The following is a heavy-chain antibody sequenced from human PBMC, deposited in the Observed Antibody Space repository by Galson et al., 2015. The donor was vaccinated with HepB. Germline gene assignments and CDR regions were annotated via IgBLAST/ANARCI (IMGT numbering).Heavy chain of an antibody. CDR2: ISYDGSNK. V-gene: IGHV3-30*18. CDR3: AKGSHHYDILTGYPSRWYFDL. Sequence: SLRLSCAASGFTFSSYGMHWVRQAPGKGLEWVAVISYDGSNKHYADSVKGRFTISRDNSKNTLYLQMNSLRAEDTAVYYCAKGSHHYDILTGYPSRWYFDLWGRGTLVTVSS. D-gene: IGHD3-9*01. CDR1: GFTFSSYG. J-gene: IGHJ2*01.